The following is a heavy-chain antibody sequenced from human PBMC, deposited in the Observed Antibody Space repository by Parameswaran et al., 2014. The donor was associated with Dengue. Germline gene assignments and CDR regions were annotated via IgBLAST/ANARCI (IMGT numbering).Heavy chain of an antibody. V-gene: IGHV4-30-4*01. J-gene: IGHJ4*02. D-gene: IGHD4-17*01. CDR2: IYYSGST. CDR3: GYTVTTGLIDNDY. Sequence: WIRQPPGKGLEWIGYIYYSGSTYYNPSLKSRVTISVDTSKNQFSLKLSSVTAADTAVYYCGYTVTTGLIDNDYWGQGTLVTVSS.